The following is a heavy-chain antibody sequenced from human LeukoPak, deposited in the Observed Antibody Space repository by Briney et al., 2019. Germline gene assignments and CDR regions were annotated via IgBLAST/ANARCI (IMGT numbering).Heavy chain of an antibody. J-gene: IGHJ4*02. D-gene: IGHD6-19*01. CDR2: IRSKANSYAT. Sequence: GGSLRLSCAASGFTFSGSAMHWVRQASGKGLEWVGRIRSKANSYATAYAASVKGRFTISRDDSKNTAYLQMNSLKTEGTAVYYCTRPYSSGCSWGQGTLVTVSS. CDR3: TRPYSSGCS. CDR1: GFTFSGSA. V-gene: IGHV3-73*01.